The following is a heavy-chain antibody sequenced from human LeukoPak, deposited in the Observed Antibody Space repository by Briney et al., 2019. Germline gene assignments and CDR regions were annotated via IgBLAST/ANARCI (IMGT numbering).Heavy chain of an antibody. CDR1: GCTFTSYG. D-gene: IGHD6-13*01. CDR2: ISGYNGET. CDR3: ARDLGKAAADTFDY. Sequence: KVSCKASGCTFTSYGISWVRQAPGQGLEWMGWISGYNGETNYAQKFKGRVTLTTDISTSTAYMELRGLRSDDTAVYYCARDLGKAAADTFDYWGQGTLVTVSS. J-gene: IGHJ4*02. V-gene: IGHV1-18*01.